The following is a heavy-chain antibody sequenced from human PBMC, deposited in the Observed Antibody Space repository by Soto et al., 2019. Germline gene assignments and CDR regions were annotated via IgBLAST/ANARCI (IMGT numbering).Heavy chain of an antibody. V-gene: IGHV4-39*01. CDR2: IYYSGST. Sequence: SETLSLTCTVSGGSISSSSYYWGWIRQPPGKGLEWIGSIYYSGSTYYNPSLKSRVTISVDTSKNQFSLKLSSVTAADTAVYYCARRGYDILTGPNWFDPWGQGTLVTVSS. CDR1: GGSISSSSYY. J-gene: IGHJ5*02. CDR3: ARRGYDILTGPNWFDP. D-gene: IGHD3-9*01.